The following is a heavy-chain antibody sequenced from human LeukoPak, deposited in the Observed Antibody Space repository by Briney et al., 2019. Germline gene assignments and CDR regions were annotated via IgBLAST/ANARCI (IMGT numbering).Heavy chain of an antibody. Sequence: LSLTCAASGFTVSSNYISWVRQAPGKGLEWVSVIYSGGSTYYADSVKGRFTISRDNSKNTLYLQMNSLRVEDTAVYYCARGVVVTLGTYYFDYWGQGTLVTVSS. CDR3: ARGVVVTLGTYYFDY. CDR1: GFTVSSNY. J-gene: IGHJ4*02. CDR2: IYSGGST. V-gene: IGHV3-53*01. D-gene: IGHD2-21*02.